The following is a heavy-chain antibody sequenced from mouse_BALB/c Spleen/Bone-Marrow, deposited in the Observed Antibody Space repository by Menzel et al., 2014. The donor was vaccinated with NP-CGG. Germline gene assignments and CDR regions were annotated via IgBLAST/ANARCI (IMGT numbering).Heavy chain of an antibody. V-gene: IGHV5-12-2*01. CDR2: ISNGGGST. CDR3: ARHPIYYYGSSWGNYAMDY. Sequence: DVKLQESGGGLVQPGGSLKLSCAASGFTFSSYTMSWVRQTPEKRLEWVAYISNGGGSTHYPDTVKGRFTIFRDNAKNTLYLQMSSLKSEDTAMYYCARHPIYYYGSSWGNYAMDYWGQGTSVTVSS. J-gene: IGHJ4*01. CDR1: GFTFSSYT. D-gene: IGHD1-1*01.